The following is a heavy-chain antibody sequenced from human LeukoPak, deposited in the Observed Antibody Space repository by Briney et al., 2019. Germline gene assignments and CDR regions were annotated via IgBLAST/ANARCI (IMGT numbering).Heavy chain of an antibody. Sequence: GGSLRLSCAASGLNFSIYGMHWVRQAPGKGLEWVAVIWFDGSIKYYADSVKGRFTISRDNSENMLFLQMNSLTAEDTAVYYCGRWALDYWGQGTVVTVSS. J-gene: IGHJ4*02. V-gene: IGHV3-33*01. CDR1: GLNFSIYG. CDR2: IWFDGSIK. CDR3: GRWALDY.